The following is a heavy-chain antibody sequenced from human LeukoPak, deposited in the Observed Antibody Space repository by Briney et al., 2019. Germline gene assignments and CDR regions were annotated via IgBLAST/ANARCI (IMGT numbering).Heavy chain of an antibody. J-gene: IGHJ3*02. CDR2: ISISSSYL. CDR1: GFTFSSYI. D-gene: IGHD7-27*01. Sequence: GGSLRLSCAASGFTFSSYIMIWVRQAPGKGLEWVSSISISSSYLYYADSVKGRFTISRDNAKNSLHLQMNSLRAEDTAVYYCARDKNWGSGAFDIWGQGTMVTVSS. V-gene: IGHV3-21*01. CDR3: ARDKNWGSGAFDI.